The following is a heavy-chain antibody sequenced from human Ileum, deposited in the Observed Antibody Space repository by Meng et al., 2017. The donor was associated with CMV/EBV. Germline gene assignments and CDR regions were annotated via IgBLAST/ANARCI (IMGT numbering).Heavy chain of an antibody. CDR2: STSSGRTM. D-gene: IGHD3/OR15-3a*01. CDR3: TRDRDPRISDWTEYYGMDV. Sequence: GESLKISCAASGFIFTEYYMSWIRQAPGKGLEWVATSTSSGRTMYYADSLKGRFTVSRDDAKNSLYLQMNSLRVEDTAVYFCTRDRDPRISDWTEYYGMDVWGQGTAVTVSS. CDR1: GFIFTEYY. V-gene: IGHV3-11*01. J-gene: IGHJ6*02.